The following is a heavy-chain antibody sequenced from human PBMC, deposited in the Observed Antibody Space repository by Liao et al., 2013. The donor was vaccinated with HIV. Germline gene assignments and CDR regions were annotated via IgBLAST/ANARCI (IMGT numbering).Heavy chain of an antibody. Sequence: QVQLQQWGAGLLKPSETLSLTCAVYGGSFSGYYWSWIRQPPGKGLEWIGEINHSGSTNYNPSLKSRVTISVDTSKNQFSLKLSSVTAADTAVYYCARALGPIAAAGRRYFQHWGQGTLVTVSS. CDR1: GGSFSGYY. CDR3: ARALGPIAAAGRRYFQH. D-gene: IGHD6-13*01. V-gene: IGHV4-34*01. J-gene: IGHJ1*01. CDR2: INHSGST.